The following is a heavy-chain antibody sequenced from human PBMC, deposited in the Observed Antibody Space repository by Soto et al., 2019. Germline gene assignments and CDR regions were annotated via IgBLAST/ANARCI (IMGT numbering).Heavy chain of an antibody. Sequence: GGSLRLSCATSGFTFSDHNMDWVRQAPWKGLEWVGRIRKKVNNYTAEYAASVKGRFTISRDDSKNSLYLQMNCLKSEDMAMYYCARVVSPGSYSPLDYWGQGARVTVSS. CDR2: IRKKVNNYTA. V-gene: IGHV3-72*01. CDR1: GFTFSDHN. J-gene: IGHJ4*02. CDR3: ARVVSPGSYSPLDY. D-gene: IGHD3-10*01.